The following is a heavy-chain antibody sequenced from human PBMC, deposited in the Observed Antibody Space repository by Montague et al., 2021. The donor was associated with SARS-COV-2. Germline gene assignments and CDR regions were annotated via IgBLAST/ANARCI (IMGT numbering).Heavy chain of an antibody. CDR2: IYYSGSA. V-gene: IGHV4-30-4*08. D-gene: IGHD2-21*02. Sequence: TLSLTCTVSGYSIDSGGYFWSWIRQPPGKGLEWIGFIYYSGSADYNPSLESRVSISVDRSKNQFSLKLSSVTAADTAVYYCARIFCGCDCDGSDVFDIWGQGTMVTVSS. J-gene: IGHJ3*02. CDR1: GYSIDSGGYF. CDR3: ARIFCGCDCDGSDVFDI.